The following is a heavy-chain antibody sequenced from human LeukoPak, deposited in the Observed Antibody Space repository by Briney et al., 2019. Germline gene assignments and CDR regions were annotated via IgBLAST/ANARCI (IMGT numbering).Heavy chain of an antibody. Sequence: SETLSLTCTVSGGSISSYHWSWIRQPPGKGLEWIGHIYYTGSTNYNPSLKSRVTISLDTSKNQFSLKLSSVTAADTAVYYCTRSLGVVIHGGMDVWGQGATVTVSS. D-gene: IGHD3-3*01. CDR3: TRSLGVVIHGGMDV. CDR2: IYYTGST. CDR1: GGSISSYH. V-gene: IGHV4-59*01. J-gene: IGHJ6*02.